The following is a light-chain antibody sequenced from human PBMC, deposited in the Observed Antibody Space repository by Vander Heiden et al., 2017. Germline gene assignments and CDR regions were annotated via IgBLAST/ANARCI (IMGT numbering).Light chain of an antibody. CDR1: SSDVGGYNY. V-gene: IGLV2-14*03. CDR2: DVS. Sequence: QSALTQPASVSGSPGQSITISCTGTSSDVGGYNYVSWYQQHSGKAPRLMIYDVSNRPSGVYNRFSGSKSGNTASLTISGLQAEDEADYYCSSYTSSSTRVVFGGGTKLTVL. CDR3: SSYTSSSTRVV. J-gene: IGLJ2*01.